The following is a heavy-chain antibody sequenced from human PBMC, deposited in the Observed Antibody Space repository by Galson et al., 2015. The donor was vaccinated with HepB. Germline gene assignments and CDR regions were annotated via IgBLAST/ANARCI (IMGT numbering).Heavy chain of an antibody. CDR1: GFSFSNYG. Sequence: SLRLSCAASGFSFSNYGMHWVRQAPGKGLEGVAVISYDGSNEYYADSVRGRFTISRDNSKNTLFLQMNSLRPEDTAVYYCARRIAVAGTYFDYWGQGTLVTVSS. D-gene: IGHD6-19*01. CDR3: ARRIAVAGTYFDY. V-gene: IGHV3-30*03. J-gene: IGHJ4*02. CDR2: ISYDGSNE.